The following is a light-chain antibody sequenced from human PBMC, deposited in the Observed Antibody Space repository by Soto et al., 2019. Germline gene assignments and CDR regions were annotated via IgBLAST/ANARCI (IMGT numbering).Light chain of an antibody. V-gene: IGLV1-44*01. Sequence: QSVLTQPPSASGTPGQRVTISCSGSNSNIGSYSVNWYRHLPGTAPKLFVFSDDQRPSGVPDRFSGSKSGPSASLAISGLQSEDEAEYYCAAWDDSQNGPVFGGVTKVTVL. CDR3: AAWDDSQNGPV. CDR1: NSNIGSYS. CDR2: SDD. J-gene: IGLJ2*01.